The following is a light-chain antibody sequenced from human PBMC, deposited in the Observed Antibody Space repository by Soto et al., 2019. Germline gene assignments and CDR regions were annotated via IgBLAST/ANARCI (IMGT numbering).Light chain of an antibody. CDR1: QSAHNN. V-gene: IGKV3-15*01. Sequence: EIVMTQSPATLSVSPGERATLSCRASQSAHNNLAWYQQKPGQAPRLLIYLTSTRATGVPARFSGSGSGTDFTLTISSLQSEDFAFHYCQQYQWWPLTFGGGTKVEIK. CDR2: LTS. CDR3: QQYQWWPLT. J-gene: IGKJ4*01.